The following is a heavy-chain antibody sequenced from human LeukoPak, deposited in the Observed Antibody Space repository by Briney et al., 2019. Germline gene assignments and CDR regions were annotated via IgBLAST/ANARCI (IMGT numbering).Heavy chain of an antibody. CDR1: GGSISSYY. CDR3: ARGGVSWYFDL. J-gene: IGHJ2*01. V-gene: IGHV4-59*01. D-gene: IGHD3-10*01. Sequence: PSETLSLTCAVSGGSISSYYWNWIRQPPGKGLERIGYIYYSGSTNYSPSLKSRVTISVDTSKNQFSLTLSSVTAADTALYYCARGGVSWYFDLWGRGTLVTVSS. CDR2: IYYSGST.